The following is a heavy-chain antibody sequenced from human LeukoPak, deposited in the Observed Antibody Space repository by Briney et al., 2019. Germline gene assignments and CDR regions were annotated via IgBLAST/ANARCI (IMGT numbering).Heavy chain of an antibody. CDR2: ISGSGGST. Sequence: GGSLRLSCTASGFTFGDYAMTWVRQAPGKGLEWVSAISGSGGSTYYADSVKGRFTISRDNSKNTLYLQMNSPRAEDTAVYYCAKSRRNVAFDYWGQGTLVTVSS. CDR1: GFTFGDYA. D-gene: IGHD1-1*01. J-gene: IGHJ4*02. V-gene: IGHV3-23*01. CDR3: AKSRRNVAFDY.